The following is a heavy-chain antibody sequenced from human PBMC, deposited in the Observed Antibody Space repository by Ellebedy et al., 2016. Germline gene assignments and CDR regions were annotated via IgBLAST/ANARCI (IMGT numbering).Heavy chain of an antibody. CDR3: ARAVGYGDLHAFEI. Sequence: SATLSLTXTVSGGSISSGDYYWSWIRQPPGKGLEWIGYIYYSGSANYNPSLKSRITLSVDTSKTHFSLKMNSVTAADTAVYYCARAVGYGDLHAFEIWGQGTMVTVSS. J-gene: IGHJ3*02. CDR1: GGSISSGDYY. V-gene: IGHV4-30-4*01. D-gene: IGHD4-17*01. CDR2: IYYSGSA.